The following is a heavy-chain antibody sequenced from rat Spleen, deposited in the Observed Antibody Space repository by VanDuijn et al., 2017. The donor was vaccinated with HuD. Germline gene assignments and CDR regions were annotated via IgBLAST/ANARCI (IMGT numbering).Heavy chain of an antibody. Sequence: EVQLQESGPGLVKPSQSLSLTCSVTGYSITSNYWGWIRKFSGNKMKWMGYISYSGSTSYNPSLKSQISITRYTSKNHFFLQSPSVTTEDTASYYCARSTYNYYCDNWGQGVMVTVSS. CDR2: ISYSGST. J-gene: IGHJ2*01. CDR1: GYSITSNY. V-gene: IGHV3-1*01. CDR3: ARSTYNYYCDN. D-gene: IGHD1-4*01.